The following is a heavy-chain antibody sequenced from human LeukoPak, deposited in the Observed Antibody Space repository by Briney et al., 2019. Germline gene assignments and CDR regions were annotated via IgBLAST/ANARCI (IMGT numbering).Heavy chain of an antibody. J-gene: IGHJ6*03. CDR1: GVSINGHY. V-gene: IGHV4-59*11. D-gene: IGHD3-3*01. CDR3: ARVLQNYYHLDV. Sequence: SETLSLTCTVSGVSINGHYWSWIRQPPGKGLEWIGFIYDNESTNYKSSLESRVTMTVDTSKNQVSLKLNSVTAADTAVYYCARVLQNYYHLDVRGEGTTVTVSS. CDR2: IYDNEST.